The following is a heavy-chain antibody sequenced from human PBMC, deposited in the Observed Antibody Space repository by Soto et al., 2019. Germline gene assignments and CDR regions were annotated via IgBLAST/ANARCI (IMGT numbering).Heavy chain of an antibody. V-gene: IGHV3-30*18. CDR3: AKETYSGPLDY. J-gene: IGHJ4*02. CDR2: ISYDGSNK. CDR1: GFTFSSYG. Sequence: QVQLVESGGGVVQPGWSLRLSCAASGFTFSSYGMHWVRQAPGKGLEWVAVISYDGSNKYYADSVKGRFTISRDNSKNTLYLQMNSLRAEDTAVYYCAKETYSGPLDYWGQGTLVTVSS. D-gene: IGHD2-15*01.